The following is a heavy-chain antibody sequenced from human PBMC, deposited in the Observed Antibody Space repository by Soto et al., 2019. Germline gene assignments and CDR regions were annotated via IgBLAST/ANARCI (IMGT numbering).Heavy chain of an antibody. CDR2: IDHSGSA. CDR3: AREAYRGHGPPYYFDY. Sequence: NPSETLSLTCGASGGPFSGYSWTWIRQAPGKGLEWIGEIDHSGSANYNPSLKSRLTLSIDTSKSQFSLKLSSMTAADTALYYCAREAYRGHGPPYYFDYWGQGTLVTVSS. D-gene: IGHD5-12*01. CDR1: GGPFSGYS. V-gene: IGHV4-34*01. J-gene: IGHJ4*02.